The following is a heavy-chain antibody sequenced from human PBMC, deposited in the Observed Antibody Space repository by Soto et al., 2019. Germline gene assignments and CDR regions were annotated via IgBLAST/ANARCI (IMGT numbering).Heavy chain of an antibody. V-gene: IGHV4-34*01. CDR2: INHSGST. CDR1: GGSFSGYY. J-gene: IGHJ5*02. Sequence: QVHLQQWGAGLLKPSETPSLTCAVYGGSFSGYYWCWTRPPPGKGLEWSGEINHSGSTTYTPSLNCRVPLSVGTSKNEYSLKLRCVTAADTAVYFWERGGYDFWSGYYRCFDPWGQGTLVTVSS. CDR3: ERGGYDFWSGYYRCFDP. D-gene: IGHD3-3*01.